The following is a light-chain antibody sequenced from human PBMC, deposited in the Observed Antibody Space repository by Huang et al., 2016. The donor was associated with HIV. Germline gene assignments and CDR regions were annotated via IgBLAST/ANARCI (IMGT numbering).Light chain of an antibody. V-gene: IGKV3-15*01. CDR1: QSVNSN. Sequence: EIVMTQSPATLSVSPGERATLSCRASQSVNSNLAWYQQKPGQAPRLLIYDISTRATGIPARFSGSASVTDFTLTISSLQSEDFAVYYCQQYDNWPITFGQGTRLDIK. J-gene: IGKJ5*01. CDR3: QQYDNWPIT. CDR2: DIS.